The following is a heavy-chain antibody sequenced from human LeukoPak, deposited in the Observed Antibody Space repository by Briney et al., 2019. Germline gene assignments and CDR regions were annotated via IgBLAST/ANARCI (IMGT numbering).Heavy chain of an antibody. D-gene: IGHD1-26*01. CDR1: GFTFSSYG. Sequence: GGSLRLSCAASGFTFSSYGMHWVRQTPGKGLEWVAVIWYDGSNKYYADSVKGRFTISRDNSKNTLYLQMNSLRAEDTAVYYCASEVGATGPIDYWGQGTLVTVSS. CDR2: IWYDGSNK. J-gene: IGHJ4*02. CDR3: ASEVGATGPIDY. V-gene: IGHV3-33*01.